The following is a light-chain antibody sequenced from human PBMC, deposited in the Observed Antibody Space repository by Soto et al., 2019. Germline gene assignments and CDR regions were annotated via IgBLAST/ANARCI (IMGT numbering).Light chain of an antibody. CDR3: QQYNGDMYT. CDR2: KAS. CDR1: QSVSTY. Sequence: IQLTQSHSTLSASVGYRFTVTCRASQSVSTYLAWHQQKPGKAPNVLIYKASNLESGVPSRFSGSGSGTEFTLTISSLQPDDSATYYCQQYNGDMYTSGQGTNVDIK. J-gene: IGKJ2*01. V-gene: IGKV1-5*03.